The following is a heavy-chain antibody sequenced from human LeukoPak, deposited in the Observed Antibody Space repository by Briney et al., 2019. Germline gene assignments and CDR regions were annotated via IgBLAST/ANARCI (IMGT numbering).Heavy chain of an antibody. Sequence: ASVKVSCKASGYTFNDYGISWVRQAPGQGLEWMGWISTFNGNAKYAQNFQGRVTMTTDTSTSTAHMELKSLRSDDTAVYYCARGRYCSGGNCWAIYYYYMVVWGKGTTVTVSS. J-gene: IGHJ6*03. CDR2: ISTFNGNA. CDR1: GYTFNDYG. D-gene: IGHD2-15*01. CDR3: ARGRYCSGGNCWAIYYYYMVV. V-gene: IGHV1-18*01.